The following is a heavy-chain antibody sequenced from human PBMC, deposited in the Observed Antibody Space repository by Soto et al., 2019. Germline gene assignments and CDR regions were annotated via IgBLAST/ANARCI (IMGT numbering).Heavy chain of an antibody. CDR2: ISAYNGNT. Sequence: GASVKVSCNASGYTFTSYGISLVRQAPGQGLEWMGWISAYNGNTNYAQKLQGRVTMTTDTSTSTAYMELRSLRSDDTAVYYCARVLWFGELMYYYYGMDVWGQGTTVTVSS. CDR1: GYTFTSYG. D-gene: IGHD3-10*01. CDR3: ARVLWFGELMYYYYGMDV. J-gene: IGHJ6*02. V-gene: IGHV1-18*01.